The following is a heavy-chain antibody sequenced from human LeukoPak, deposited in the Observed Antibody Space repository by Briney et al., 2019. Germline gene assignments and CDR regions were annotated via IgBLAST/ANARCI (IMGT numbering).Heavy chain of an antibody. J-gene: IGHJ4*02. Sequence: ASVKVSCKASGYTFTSYYMHWVRQAPGQGLEWMGIINPSGGSTSYAQKFQGRVTMTTDTSTSTAYMELRSLRSDDTAVYYCARDRQPWGYFDYWGQGTLVTVSS. V-gene: IGHV1-46*01. D-gene: IGHD3-16*01. CDR1: GYTFTSYY. CDR3: ARDRQPWGYFDY. CDR2: INPSGGST.